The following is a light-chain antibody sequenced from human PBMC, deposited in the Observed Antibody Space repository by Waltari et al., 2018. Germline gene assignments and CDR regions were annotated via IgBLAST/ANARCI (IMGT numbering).Light chain of an antibody. V-gene: IGLV2-11*01. CDR2: DVT. CDR3: CSYAGSYTWV. Sequence: SALTPPRSVSGSPGQSVPISCTGPTTDLGSYNYVSWYQQHPGKAPKLIILDVTKRPSGVPDRLSGSKSGNTASLTISGLRAEDEAEYYCCSYAGSYTWVFGGGTKLTVV. CDR1: TTDLGSYNY. J-gene: IGLJ3*02.